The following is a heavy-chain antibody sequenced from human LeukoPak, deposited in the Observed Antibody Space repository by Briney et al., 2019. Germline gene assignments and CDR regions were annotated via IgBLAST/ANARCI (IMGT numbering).Heavy chain of an antibody. V-gene: IGHV1-2*02. CDR1: GYTFTGYY. J-gene: IGHJ6*03. CDR3: ARGYYGSGSYYYYYMDV. Sequence: ASVKVSCRASGYTFTGYYMHWVRQAPGQGLEWMGWINPNSGGTNYAQKFQGRVTMTRDTSISTAYMELSRLRSDDTAVYYCARGYYGSGSYYYYYMDVWGKGTTVTISS. CDR2: INPNSGGT. D-gene: IGHD3-10*01.